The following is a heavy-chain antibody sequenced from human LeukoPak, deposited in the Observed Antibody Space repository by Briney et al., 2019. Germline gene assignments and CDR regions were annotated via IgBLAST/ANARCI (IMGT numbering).Heavy chain of an antibody. V-gene: IGHV1-8*01. CDR1: GYTFTSYD. CDR3: VSSSCSSTSCPSYYYYGMDV. Sequence: ASVKVSCKASGYTFTSYDINWVRQATGQGLEWMGWMNPNSGNTGYAQKFQGRVTMTEDTSTDTAYMELSSLRSEDTAVYYCVSSSCSSTSCPSYYYYGMDVWGQGTTVTVSS. CDR2: MNPNSGNT. J-gene: IGHJ6*02. D-gene: IGHD2-2*01.